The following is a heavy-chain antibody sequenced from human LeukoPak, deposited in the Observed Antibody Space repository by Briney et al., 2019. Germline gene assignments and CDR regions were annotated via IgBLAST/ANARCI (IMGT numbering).Heavy chain of an antibody. J-gene: IGHJ4*02. Sequence: PSETLSLTCTVSGGSISSSSYYWGWIRQPPGKGLEWIGSIYYSGSTNYNPSLKSRVTISVDTSKNQFSLKLSSVTAADTAVYYCARGRVAAPKYYFDYWGQGTLVTVSS. D-gene: IGHD2-15*01. CDR2: IYYSGST. CDR3: ARGRVAAPKYYFDY. V-gene: IGHV4-39*07. CDR1: GGSISSSSYY.